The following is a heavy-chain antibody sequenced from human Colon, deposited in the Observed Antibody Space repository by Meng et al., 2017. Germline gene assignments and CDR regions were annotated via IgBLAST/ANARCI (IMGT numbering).Heavy chain of an antibody. V-gene: IGHV1-69*05. CDR1: GGTFSSYA. CDR2: IIPIFGTA. J-gene: IGHJ6*02. D-gene: IGHD3-10*01. Sequence: SVKVSCKASGGTFSSYAISWVRQAPGQGLEWMGGIIPIFGTANYAQKFQGRVTITTDESTSTAYMELSSLRSEDTAVYYCAWGSGSYPPSYYYGMAVWGQGTMVTVSS. CDR3: AWGSGSYPPSYYYGMAV.